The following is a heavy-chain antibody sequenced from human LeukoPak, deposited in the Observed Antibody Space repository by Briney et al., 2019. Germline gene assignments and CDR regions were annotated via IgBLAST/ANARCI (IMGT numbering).Heavy chain of an antibody. J-gene: IGHJ4*02. Sequence: GGSLRLSCEDSGFTLRNFAVSWVRQAPGKGLEWVSVISGSGGSTHYADSVKGRFTISRDNSKNTLYLQMNSLRAEDTAVYYCARDQLQTGLDYWGQGTLVTVSS. CDR2: ISGSGGST. CDR3: ARDQLQTGLDY. CDR1: GFTLRNFA. V-gene: IGHV3-23*01. D-gene: IGHD1-14*01.